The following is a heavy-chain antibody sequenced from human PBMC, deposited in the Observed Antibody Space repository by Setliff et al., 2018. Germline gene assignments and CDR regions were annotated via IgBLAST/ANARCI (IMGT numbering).Heavy chain of an antibody. V-gene: IGHV4-4*07. CDR3: ARKGISALSGAFDM. D-gene: IGHD1-26*01. Sequence: LSLTCTVSGGSISNHYWSWIRQPAGKGLEWIGRIYTSGSTNYNPSLKSRVTMSVDTSKNQFSLKLSSVTAADTAVYYCARKGISALSGAFDMWGQGTMVTVSS. CDR2: IYTSGST. J-gene: IGHJ3*02. CDR1: GGSISNHY.